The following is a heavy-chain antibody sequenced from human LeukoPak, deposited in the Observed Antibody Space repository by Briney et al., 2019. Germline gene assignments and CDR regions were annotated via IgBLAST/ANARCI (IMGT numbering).Heavy chain of an antibody. CDR1: GASINSGNYY. CDR2: VPYRGSA. CDR3: ARITRSGTYFEWLAREDV. D-gene: IGHD3-9*01. Sequence: SETLSLTCTVSGASINSGNYYWGWIRQPPGKGLEWIGSVPYRGSANFNPSLKNRVAISPDTSGSHFSLKLNSVTAADTAVYYCARITRSGTYFEWLAREDVWGLGILVTVSS. V-gene: IGHV4-39*02. J-gene: IGHJ4*02.